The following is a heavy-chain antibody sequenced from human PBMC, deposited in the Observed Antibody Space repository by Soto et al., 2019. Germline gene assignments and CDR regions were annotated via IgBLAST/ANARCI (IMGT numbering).Heavy chain of an antibody. CDR3: ARDGVSNWFDP. CDR1: GFTFSSYS. Sequence: GGSLRLSCAASGFTFSSYSMNWVRQAPGKGLEWVSSISSSSSYIYYADSVKGRFTISRDNAKNSLYLQMNSLRAEDTAVYYCARDGVSNWFDPWGQGTLVTVSS. CDR2: ISSSSSYI. D-gene: IGHD3-10*01. J-gene: IGHJ5*02. V-gene: IGHV3-21*01.